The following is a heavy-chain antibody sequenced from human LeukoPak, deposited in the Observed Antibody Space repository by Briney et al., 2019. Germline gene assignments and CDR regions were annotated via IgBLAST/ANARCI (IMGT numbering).Heavy chain of an antibody. Sequence: GASVKVSCKASGYTFSSYAINWVRQAPGQGLEWMGWINTNTGNPTYAQGFTGRFVFSLDTSVSTAYLQISSLKAEDTAVYYCARALYYFDTSGYFDTQALAKRTRFDPWGQGTLVTVSS. CDR2: INTNTGNP. J-gene: IGHJ5*02. V-gene: IGHV7-4-1*02. CDR3: ARALYYFDTSGYFDTQALAKRTRFDP. CDR1: GYTFSSYA. D-gene: IGHD3-22*01.